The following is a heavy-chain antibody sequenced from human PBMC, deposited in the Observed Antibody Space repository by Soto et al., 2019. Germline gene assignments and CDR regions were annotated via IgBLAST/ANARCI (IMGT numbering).Heavy chain of an antibody. J-gene: IGHJ4*02. CDR3: AKDLRFGELLTFYFDY. CDR2: ISYDGSNK. CDR1: GFTFSSYG. V-gene: IGHV3-30*18. Sequence: GGSLRLSCAASGFTFSSYGMHWVRQAPGKGLERVAVISYDGSNKYYADSVKGRFTISRDNSKNTLYLQMNSLRAEDTAVYYCAKDLRFGELLTFYFDYWGQGTLVTVSS. D-gene: IGHD3-10*01.